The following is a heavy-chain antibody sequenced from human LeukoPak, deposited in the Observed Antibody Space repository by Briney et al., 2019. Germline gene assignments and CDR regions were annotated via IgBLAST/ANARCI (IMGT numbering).Heavy chain of an antibody. CDR2: IRYDGSNK. J-gene: IGHJ4*02. CDR1: GFTFSSFG. D-gene: IGHD3-22*01. Sequence: GGSLRLSCAASGFTFSSFGIHWVRQAPGKGLEWVASIRYDGSNKYYTDSVKGRFTISRDNSKKTLYLQMNSLRTEDTAVYYCAKKGYYDGSGYYMYYFDHWGQGTLVTVSS. V-gene: IGHV3-30*02. CDR3: AKKGYYDGSGYYMYYFDH.